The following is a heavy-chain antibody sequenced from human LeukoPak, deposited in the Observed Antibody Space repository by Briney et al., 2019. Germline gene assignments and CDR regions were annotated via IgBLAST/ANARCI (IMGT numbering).Heavy chain of an antibody. D-gene: IGHD6-19*01. CDR1: GYTFTSYG. J-gene: IGHJ3*02. Sequence: ASVKVSCKASGYTFTSYGISWVRQAPGQGLEWMGWINPNSGGTNYAQKFQGRVTMTRDTSISTAYMELSRLRSDDTAVYYCARDPRSSGWYRGSAFDIWGQGTMVTVSS. CDR3: ARDPRSSGWYRGSAFDI. V-gene: IGHV1-2*02. CDR2: INPNSGGT.